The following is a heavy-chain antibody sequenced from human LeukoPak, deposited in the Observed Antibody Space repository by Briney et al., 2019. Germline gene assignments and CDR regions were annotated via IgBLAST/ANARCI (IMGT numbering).Heavy chain of an antibody. CDR1: GVAFRSYE. Sequence: GGSLRLSCAASGVAFRSYEMNWVRQAPGKGLEWVSYISSSGSTIYYADSVKGRFTISRDNAKNSLYLQMNSLRAEDTAVCYCARDSSSWYHFDYWGQGTLVTVSS. D-gene: IGHD6-13*01. V-gene: IGHV3-48*03. J-gene: IGHJ4*02. CDR3: ARDSSSWYHFDY. CDR2: ISSSGSTI.